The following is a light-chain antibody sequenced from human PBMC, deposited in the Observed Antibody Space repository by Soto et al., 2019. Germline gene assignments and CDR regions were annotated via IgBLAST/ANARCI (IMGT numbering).Light chain of an antibody. J-gene: IGKJ4*02. CDR2: GAS. CDR1: QSVSSSY. CDR3: QQYGTSPLT. V-gene: IGKV3-20*01. Sequence: VVMTQSPATLSVSPGERATLSCRASQSVSSSYLAWYQRKPGQAPRLLIYGASSRATGIPDRFSGSGSGTDFTLTISRLEPADFAVYYCQQYGTSPLTFGGGTKVDIK.